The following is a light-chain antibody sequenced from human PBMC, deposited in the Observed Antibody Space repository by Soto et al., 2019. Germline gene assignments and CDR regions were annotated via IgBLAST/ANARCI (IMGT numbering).Light chain of an antibody. CDR3: QQYGSSPHT. Sequence: EIVLTQSPGTLSLSPGERATLSCRASQSVSSSYLAWYQQKPGQAPRLLIYGASSRATGITDRFSGSGSGTDFTLTISRLEPEDFAGYYCQQYGSSPHTFGQGTKLEIK. J-gene: IGKJ2*01. CDR1: QSVSSSY. V-gene: IGKV3-20*01. CDR2: GAS.